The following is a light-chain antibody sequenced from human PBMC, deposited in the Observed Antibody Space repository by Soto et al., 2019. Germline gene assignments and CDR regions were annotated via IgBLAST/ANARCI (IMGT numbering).Light chain of an antibody. J-gene: IGKJ1*01. Sequence: DIQMTQSPSTLSASVGDRVTITCRASQRISNWLAWYQQKPGKAPKLLIYDASSLGSGVPSRFSGSGSGTEFTLTISSLQPDDFAIYYCQQYNSYPWTFGQGPKVDIK. CDR1: QRISNW. CDR2: DAS. CDR3: QQYNSYPWT. V-gene: IGKV1-5*01.